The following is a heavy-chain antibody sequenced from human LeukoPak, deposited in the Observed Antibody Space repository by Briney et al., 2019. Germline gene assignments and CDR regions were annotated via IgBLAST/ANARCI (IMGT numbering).Heavy chain of an antibody. CDR1: GYTFTSYG. V-gene: IGHV1-18*01. CDR3: ARVVQQQLGYYYYYYMDV. D-gene: IGHD6-13*01. J-gene: IGHJ6*03. Sequence: APVTVSFKASGYTFTSYGISWVRQAPGQGLEWMGWISAYNGNTNYAQKLQGRVTMTTDTSTSTAYMELRSLRSDDTAVYYCARVVQQQLGYYYYYYMDVWGKGTTVTVSS. CDR2: ISAYNGNT.